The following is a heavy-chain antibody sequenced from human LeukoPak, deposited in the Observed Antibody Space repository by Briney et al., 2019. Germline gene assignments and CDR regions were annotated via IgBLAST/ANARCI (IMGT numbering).Heavy chain of an antibody. CDR1: GGSISSYY. CDR3: ASHYDSSGYYYHNDAFDI. D-gene: IGHD3-22*01. J-gene: IGHJ3*02. Sequence: SETLSLTCTVSGGSISSYYWSWIRQPPGKGLEWIGYIYYSGSTNYNPSLKSRVSISVDTSKNQFSLKLSSVAAADTAVYYCASHYDSSGYYYHNDAFDIWGQGTMVTVSS. V-gene: IGHV4-59*01. CDR2: IYYSGST.